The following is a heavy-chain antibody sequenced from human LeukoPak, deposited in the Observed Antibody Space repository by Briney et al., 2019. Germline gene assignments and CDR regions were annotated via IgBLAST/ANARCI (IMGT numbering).Heavy chain of an antibody. CDR3: ARVLRFLEWFTPGKGFDP. Sequence: PVKVSCKASGGTFSSYAISWVRQAPGQGLEWMGGIIPIFGTANYAQKFQGRVTITADESTSTAYMELSSLRSEDTAVYYCARVLRFLEWFTPGKGFDPWGQGTLVTVSS. CDR2: IIPIFGTA. D-gene: IGHD3-3*01. J-gene: IGHJ5*02. CDR1: GGTFSSYA. V-gene: IGHV1-69*13.